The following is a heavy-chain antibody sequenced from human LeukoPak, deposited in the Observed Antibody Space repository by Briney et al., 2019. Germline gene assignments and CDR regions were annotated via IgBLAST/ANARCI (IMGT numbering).Heavy chain of an antibody. Sequence: SVTVSCTASGATFSSYAISWVRQAPGQRLEWMGGIISIFGTANYAQKFQGRVTITADESTSTAYMELSSLRSEDTAVYYCARDRAPYSSSWYLFQHWGQGTLVTVSS. CDR3: ARDRAPYSSSWYLFQH. V-gene: IGHV1-69*13. J-gene: IGHJ1*01. CDR1: GATFSSYA. CDR2: IISIFGTA. D-gene: IGHD6-13*01.